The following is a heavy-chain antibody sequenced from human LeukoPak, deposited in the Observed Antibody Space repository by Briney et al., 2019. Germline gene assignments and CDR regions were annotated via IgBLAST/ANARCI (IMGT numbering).Heavy chain of an antibody. CDR2: ISGGST. J-gene: IGHJ5*02. V-gene: IGHV3-38-3*01. CDR3: KEGSNRFDP. Sequence: GGSLRLSCAASGFTVSSNEMSWVRQAPGKGLEWVSSISGGSTYYADSRKGRFTISRDNSKNTLHLQMNSLRAEDTAVYYCKEGSNRFDPWGQGTLVTVSS. CDR1: GFTVSSNE.